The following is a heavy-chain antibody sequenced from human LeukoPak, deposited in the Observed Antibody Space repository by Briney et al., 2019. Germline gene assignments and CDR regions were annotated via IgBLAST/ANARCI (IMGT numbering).Heavy chain of an antibody. D-gene: IGHD3-10*01. Sequence: PGGSLRLSCAASGFTLTNYPMSWVRQAPGRGLEWVSSMSARGGGSYYADSVKGRFTISRDDAKNSLLLQMNSLRDEDTAVYYCARGGELPTFDSWGQGTLVTVSS. J-gene: IGHJ4*02. CDR1: GFTLTNYP. CDR2: MSARGGGS. CDR3: ARGGELPTFDS. V-gene: IGHV3-23*01.